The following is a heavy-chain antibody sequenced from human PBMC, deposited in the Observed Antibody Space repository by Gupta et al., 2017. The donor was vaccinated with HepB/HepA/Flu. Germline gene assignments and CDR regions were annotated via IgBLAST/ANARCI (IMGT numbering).Heavy chain of an antibody. CDR2: ISYDGSNK. V-gene: IGHV3-30*18. Sequence: QVQLVESGGGVVQPGRSLRLSCAASGFTFSSYGLHWVRQAPGKGLEWVAVISYDGSNKYYADSVKGRFTISRDNSKNTLYLQMNSLRAEDTAVYYCAKDLDSNYFDYWGQGTLVTVSS. D-gene: IGHD4-11*01. CDR3: AKDLDSNYFDY. J-gene: IGHJ4*02. CDR1: GFTFSSYG.